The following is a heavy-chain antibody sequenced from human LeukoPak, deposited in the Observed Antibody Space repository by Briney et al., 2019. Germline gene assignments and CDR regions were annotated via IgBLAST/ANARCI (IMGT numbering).Heavy chain of an antibody. V-gene: IGHV3-66*02. CDR2: IYSGGST. CDR3: ARDLRYYYDSSAPEGSYGMDV. D-gene: IGHD3-22*01. CDR1: GFTVSSNY. J-gene: IGHJ6*02. Sequence: GGSLRLSCAASGFTVSSNYMSWVRQAPGKGLEWVSVIYSGGSTYYADSVKGRFTISRDNSKNTLYLQMNSLRAEDTAVYYCARDLRYYYDSSAPEGSYGMDVWGHGTTVTVSS.